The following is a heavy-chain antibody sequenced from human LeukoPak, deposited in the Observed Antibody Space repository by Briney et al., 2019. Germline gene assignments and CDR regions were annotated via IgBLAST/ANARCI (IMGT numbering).Heavy chain of an antibody. D-gene: IGHD3-10*01. CDR2: IRYDGSNK. Sequence: GGSLRLSCAASGFTFGSYGMHWVRQAPGKGLEWVAFIRYDGSNKYYADSVKGRFTISRDNSKNTLYLQMNSLRAEDTAVYYCARSYGSGSSTLGFWGQGTLVTVSS. V-gene: IGHV3-30*02. CDR1: GFTFGSYG. CDR3: ARSYGSGSSTLGF. J-gene: IGHJ4*02.